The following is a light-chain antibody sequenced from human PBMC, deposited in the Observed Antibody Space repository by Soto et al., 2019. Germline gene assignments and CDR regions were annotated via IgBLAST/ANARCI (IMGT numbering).Light chain of an antibody. CDR2: EVS. V-gene: IGLV2-23*02. J-gene: IGLJ2*01. Sequence: QSALTQPASVSGSPGQSITISCTGTSSDVGSYDFVSWYQQHPDKAPKLMIYEVSNRPSGVSNRFSGSKSGNTASLTISGLQAEDEAYYYCCSYAGSVVFGGGTKLTVL. CDR3: CSYAGSVV. CDR1: SSDVGSYDF.